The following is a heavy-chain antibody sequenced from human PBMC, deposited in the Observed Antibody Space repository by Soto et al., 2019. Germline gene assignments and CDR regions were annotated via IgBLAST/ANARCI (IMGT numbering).Heavy chain of an antibody. CDR2: IYYSGST. V-gene: IGHV4-39*01. CDR1: GGSISSSSYH. Sequence: SETLSLTCIVSGGSISSSSYHWGWIRQPPGKGLEWIGSIYYSGSTYYNPSLKSRVTISVDTSKNQFSLKLSSVTAADTAVFYCERHRARNWFDPWGQGTLVTVSS. D-gene: IGHD6-6*01. CDR3: ERHRARNWFDP. J-gene: IGHJ5*02.